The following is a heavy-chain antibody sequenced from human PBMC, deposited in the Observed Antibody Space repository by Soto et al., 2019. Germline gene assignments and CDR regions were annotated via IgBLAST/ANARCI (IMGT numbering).Heavy chain of an antibody. J-gene: IGHJ3*02. CDR3: VRDPAYYYDSRGYYPFDI. D-gene: IGHD3-22*01. CDR1: GGSISSYY. V-gene: IGHV4-59*12. Sequence: SETLSLTCTVSGGSISSYYWSWIRQPPGKGLEWIGYIYYSGSTYYNPSLKSRVTISVDTSKNQFSLKLSSVTAADTAVYYCVRDPAYYYDSRGYYPFDIWCQGRMGTVS. CDR2: IYYSGST.